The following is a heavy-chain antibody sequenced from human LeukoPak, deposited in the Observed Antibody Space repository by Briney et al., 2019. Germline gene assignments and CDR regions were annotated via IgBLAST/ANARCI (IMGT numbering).Heavy chain of an antibody. Sequence: PSQTLSLTCAVSGGSISSGGYSWSWIRQPPGKGLEWIGYIHHSGSTYYNPSLKSRVTVSVDRSKNQFSLKLSSVTAADTAVYYCARGGGRITMVRGVTTYLRGFDYWGQGTLVTVSS. CDR3: ARGGGRITMVRGVTTYLRGFDY. CDR2: IHHSGST. V-gene: IGHV4-30-2*01. J-gene: IGHJ4*02. D-gene: IGHD3-10*01. CDR1: GGSISSGGYS.